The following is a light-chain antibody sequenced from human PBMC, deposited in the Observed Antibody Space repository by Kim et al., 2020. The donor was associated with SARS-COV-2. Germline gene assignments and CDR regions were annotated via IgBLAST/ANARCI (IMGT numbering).Light chain of an antibody. J-gene: IGKJ4*01. CDR1: QSISTN. V-gene: IGKV3-15*01. CDR3: QQYNNWPT. CDR2: GAS. Sequence: SVSPGESATLSCRASQSISTNLAWYQQKPGEAPRLLFYGASDRATGVPGRFSGGGSGTEFTLTVRSLQSEDFAVYYCQQYNNWPTFGGGTKVDIK.